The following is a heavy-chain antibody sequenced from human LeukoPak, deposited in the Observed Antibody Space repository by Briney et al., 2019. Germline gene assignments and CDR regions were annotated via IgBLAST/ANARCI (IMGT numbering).Heavy chain of an antibody. CDR2: IHDSGST. V-gene: IGHV4-59*08. CDR1: GGSISNYY. D-gene: IGHD5-24*01. CDR3: ARLDAAAGRYLQFFY. Sequence: PSQTLSLTCTVSGGSISNYYWSWIRQSPEKGLEWIGYIHDSGSTHYNPSLKSRVTISVDTSKNQFSLKLSSVTAADTAVYYGARLDAAAGRYLQFFYWGQGTLVTVSS. J-gene: IGHJ4*02.